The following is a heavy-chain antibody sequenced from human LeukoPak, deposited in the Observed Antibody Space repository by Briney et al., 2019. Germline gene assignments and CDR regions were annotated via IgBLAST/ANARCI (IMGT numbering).Heavy chain of an antibody. Sequence: GGSLRLSCAASGFTFDDYGMSWVRQAPGKGLGWVSGINGNGGSTGYADSVKGRFTISRDNAKNSLYLQMNSLRAEDTALYHCARGAGELPFDYWGQGTLVTVSS. CDR3: ARGAGELPFDY. V-gene: IGHV3-20*01. J-gene: IGHJ4*02. CDR1: GFTFDDYG. CDR2: INGNGGST. D-gene: IGHD1-26*01.